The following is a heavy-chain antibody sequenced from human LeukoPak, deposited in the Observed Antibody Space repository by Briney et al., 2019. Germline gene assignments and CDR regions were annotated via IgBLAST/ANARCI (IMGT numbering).Heavy chain of an antibody. D-gene: IGHD3-16*01. CDR3: ASEAHRGGGFDS. CDR2: IYFTGNT. J-gene: IGHJ4*02. CDR1: GGSISSDTYF. V-gene: IGHV4-39*01. Sequence: PSETLSLTCTVSGGSISSDTYFRGWIRQPPGKGLEWIANIYFTGNTYYNPSLKSRATISVDTSKNQFSLTLSSVTAADTAVYYCASEAHRGGGFDSWGQGTQVTVSS.